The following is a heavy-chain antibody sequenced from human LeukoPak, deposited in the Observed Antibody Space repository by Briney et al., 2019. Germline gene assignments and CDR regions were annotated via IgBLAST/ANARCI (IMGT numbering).Heavy chain of an antibody. J-gene: IGHJ5*02. V-gene: IGHV3-23*01. D-gene: IGHD6-13*01. CDR2: ISGSGGST. CDR1: GFTFSSYA. Sequence: GGSLRLSCAASGFTFSSYAMSWVRQAPGKGLEWVSAISGSGGSTYYADSVKGRFTISRDNAKNSLYLQMNSLRAEGTAVYYCARVQKGIAAAGTGGGWFEPWGQGTLVTVSA. CDR3: ARVQKGIAAAGTGGGWFEP.